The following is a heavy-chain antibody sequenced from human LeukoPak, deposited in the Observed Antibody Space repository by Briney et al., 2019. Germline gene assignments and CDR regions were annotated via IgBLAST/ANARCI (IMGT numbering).Heavy chain of an antibody. Sequence: ASVKVSCKASGYTFTSYAMHWVRQAPGQRLEWMGWINAGNGNTKYSQKFQGRVTITADESTSTAYMELSSLRSEDTAVYYCAREVTLTTAFDIWGQGTMVTVSS. CDR3: AREVTLTTAFDI. CDR2: INAGNGNT. V-gene: IGHV1-3*01. D-gene: IGHD4-11*01. J-gene: IGHJ3*02. CDR1: GYTFTSYA.